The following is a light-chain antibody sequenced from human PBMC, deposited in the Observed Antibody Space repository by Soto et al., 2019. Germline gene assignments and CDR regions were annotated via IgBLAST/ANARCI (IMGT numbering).Light chain of an antibody. CDR3: VTWDDRLKGHV. CDR2: HDD. Sequence: QSVLTQPPSVSEAPRQRVTISCSGSSSNIGNNDVDWYQQLPGKPPKLLIYHDDLLPSGVSDRFSGSKSGTSASLAISGLQSEDEADYYCVTWDDRLKGHVFGGGTKVTVL. J-gene: IGLJ3*02. V-gene: IGLV1-36*01. CDR1: SSNIGNND.